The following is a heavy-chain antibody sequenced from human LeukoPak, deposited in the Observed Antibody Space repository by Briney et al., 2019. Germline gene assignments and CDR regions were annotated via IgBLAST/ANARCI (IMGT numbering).Heavy chain of an antibody. CDR1: GFTFSSYA. V-gene: IGHV3-30*04. D-gene: IGHD3-10*01. J-gene: IGHJ6*04. CDR3: ARDLITMVRGVIIYYGIDV. Sequence: PGGSLRLSCAASGFTFSSYAMHWVREAPGKGLEGGAVISYDGSNKYYADSVKGRFTISRDNYKTTLYLQMNSLRAEDTAVYYCARDLITMVRGVIIYYGIDVWGKGTTVTVSS. CDR2: ISYDGSNK.